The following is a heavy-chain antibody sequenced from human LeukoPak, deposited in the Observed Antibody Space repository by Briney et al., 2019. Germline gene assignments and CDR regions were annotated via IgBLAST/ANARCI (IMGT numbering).Heavy chain of an antibody. CDR2: IIPIFGTA. D-gene: IGHD3-9*01. Sequence: SVKVSCKASGGTFSSYAISWVRQAPGQGLEWMGGIIPIFGTANYAQKFQGRVTITADESTSTAYMELSSLRSEDAAVYYCATVLRYFDWLPIDYWGQGTLVTVSS. CDR1: GGTFSSYA. V-gene: IGHV1-69*01. CDR3: ATVLRYFDWLPIDY. J-gene: IGHJ4*02.